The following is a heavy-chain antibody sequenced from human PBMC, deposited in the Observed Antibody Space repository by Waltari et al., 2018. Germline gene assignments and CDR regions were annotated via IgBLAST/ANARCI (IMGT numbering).Heavy chain of an antibody. J-gene: IGHJ5*02. Sequence: QLQLQESGPGLVKPSETLSLTCTVSGGSISSSSYSWGWIRQPPGKGLEWIGSIYYSGSTYYNPSLKSRVTISVDTSKNQFSLKLSSVTAADTAVYYCARHLGVSKFDPWGQGTLVTVSS. D-gene: IGHD2-2*01. V-gene: IGHV4-39*01. CDR2: IYYSGST. CDR3: ARHLGVSKFDP. CDR1: GGSISSSSYS.